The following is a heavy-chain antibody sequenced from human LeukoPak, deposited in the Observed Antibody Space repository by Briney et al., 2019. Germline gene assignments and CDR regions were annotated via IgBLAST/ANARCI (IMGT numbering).Heavy chain of an antibody. Sequence: SETLSLTCAVSGGSISSSNWWSWVRQPPGKGLEWIGEIYHSGSTNYNPSLKSRVTISVDKSKNQFSLKLSSVTAADTAVYYCARSHWGSGRGGEFDYWGQGTLVTVSS. CDR2: IYHSGST. V-gene: IGHV4-4*02. CDR1: GGSISSSNW. CDR3: ARSHWGSGRGGEFDY. J-gene: IGHJ4*02. D-gene: IGHD3-10*01.